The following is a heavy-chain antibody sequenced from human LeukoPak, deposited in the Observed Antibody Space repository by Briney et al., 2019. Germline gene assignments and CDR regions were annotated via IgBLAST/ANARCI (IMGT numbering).Heavy chain of an antibody. CDR3: ARHSSGWSGGGGFDP. Sequence: TSETLSLTCTVSGGSISSYYWSWIRQPPGKGLEWIGYIYYSGSTNYNPPLKSRVTISVDTSKNQFSLKLSSVTAADTAVYYSARHSSGWSGGGGFDPWGQGTLVTVSS. D-gene: IGHD6-19*01. J-gene: IGHJ5*02. V-gene: IGHV4-59*08. CDR2: IYYSGST. CDR1: GGSISSYY.